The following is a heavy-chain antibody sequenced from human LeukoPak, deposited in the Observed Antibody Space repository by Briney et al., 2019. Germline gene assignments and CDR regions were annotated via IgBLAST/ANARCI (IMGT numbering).Heavy chain of an antibody. Sequence: PGGSLRLSCAASGFTFSSYAMSWVRQAPGKGLEWVSAISGSGGSTYYADSVKGRFTISRVNSKNTLYLQMNSLGAEDTAVYYCAKRVFFGYYYYYMDVWGKGTTVTVSS. CDR1: GFTFSSYA. D-gene: IGHD3-3*01. CDR3: AKRVFFGYYYYYMDV. J-gene: IGHJ6*03. V-gene: IGHV3-23*01. CDR2: ISGSGGST.